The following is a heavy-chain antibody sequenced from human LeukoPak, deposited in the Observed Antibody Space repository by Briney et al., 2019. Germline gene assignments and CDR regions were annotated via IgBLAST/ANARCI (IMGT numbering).Heavy chain of an antibody. V-gene: IGHV3-21*01. CDR3: ARGPQFCSGGSCYGYYFDY. CDR2: ISSSGSYI. J-gene: IGHJ4*02. Sequence: GGSLRLSCAASGFTFSSYSMNWVRQPPGKGLEWVSSISSSGSYIYYADSVKGRFSISRDSAKNSLYLQMNSLRAEDTAVYYCARGPQFCSGGSCYGYYFDYWGQGTLITVSS. D-gene: IGHD2-15*01. CDR1: GFTFSSYS.